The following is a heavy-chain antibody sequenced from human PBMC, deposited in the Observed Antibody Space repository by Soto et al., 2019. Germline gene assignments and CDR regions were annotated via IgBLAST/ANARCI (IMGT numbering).Heavy chain of an antibody. CDR2: INTGNGDT. CDR3: ARDLIVAIGAYCDY. V-gene: IGHV1-3*04. J-gene: IGHJ4*02. CDR1: GYSFIGYV. D-gene: IGHD6-13*01. Sequence: ASVKVSCKASGYSFIGYVMHWVRQAPGQRLEWMGWINTGNGDTKYSQKFQDRVTITRDASASIVYMELSSLGFEDTAVYYCARDLIVAIGAYCDYWGPGTLVTVSS.